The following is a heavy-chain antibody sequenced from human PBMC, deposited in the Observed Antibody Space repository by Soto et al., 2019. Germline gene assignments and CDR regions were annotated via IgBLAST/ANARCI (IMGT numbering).Heavy chain of an antibody. Sequence: PGESLKISCKGSGYSFTSYWIGWVRQMPGKGLEWMGVIYPGDSDTRYSPSFQGQVTISADKSISTAYLQWSSLKASDTAMYYCARLGHDSSGYTDTAPFDYWGQGTLVTVSS. J-gene: IGHJ4*02. CDR1: GYSFTSYW. V-gene: IGHV5-51*01. CDR3: ARLGHDSSGYTDTAPFDY. CDR2: IYPGDSDT. D-gene: IGHD3-22*01.